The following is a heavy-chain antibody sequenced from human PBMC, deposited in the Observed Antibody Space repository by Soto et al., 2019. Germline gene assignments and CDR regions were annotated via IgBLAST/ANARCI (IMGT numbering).Heavy chain of an antibody. Sequence: SETLSLTCSVFGGSMSEYFWSWIRQSPGKGLEWIGYIYYLGSTDYNPSLKSRVTISVDTSKRQFSLRLTSVTAADTAVYYCARDGYDGSGSPYPAYWGPGTQVTVSS. J-gene: IGHJ4*02. V-gene: IGHV4-59*01. CDR2: IYYLGST. CDR1: GGSMSEYF. CDR3: ARDGYDGSGSPYPAY. D-gene: IGHD3-10*01.